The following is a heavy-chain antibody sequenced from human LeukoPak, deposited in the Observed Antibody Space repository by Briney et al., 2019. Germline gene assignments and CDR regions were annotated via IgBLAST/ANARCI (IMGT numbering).Heavy chain of an antibody. D-gene: IGHD5-24*01. Sequence: ASVKVSCKASGYTFTSYYMHWVRQAPGQGLEWMGIINPSGGSTSYAQKFQGRVTISLDTSKNQFSLKLSSVTAADTAVYYCARGMAANWFDPWGQGTLVTVSS. CDR1: GYTFTSYY. J-gene: IGHJ5*02. V-gene: IGHV1-46*01. CDR3: ARGMAANWFDP. CDR2: INPSGGST.